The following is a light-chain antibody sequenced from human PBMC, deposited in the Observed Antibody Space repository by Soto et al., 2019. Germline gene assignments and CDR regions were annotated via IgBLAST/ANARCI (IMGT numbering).Light chain of an antibody. CDR1: QSISSS. CDR3: QQSYSTPRT. Sequence: DIQMTPSPSSLSASVGDRVTITCRASQSISSSLNWYQQKPGKAPKLLIYAASSLQSGVPSRFSGSGSGTDFTLTISSLQPEDFATYYCQQSYSTPRTFGQGTKLEIK. V-gene: IGKV1-39*01. J-gene: IGKJ2*01. CDR2: AAS.